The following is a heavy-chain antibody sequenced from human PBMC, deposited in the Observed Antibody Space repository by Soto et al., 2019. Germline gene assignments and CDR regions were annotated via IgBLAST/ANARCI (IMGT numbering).Heavy chain of an antibody. CDR2: INHSGST. Sequence: SETLSLTCTVSGGSISSSSYYWGWIRQPPGTGLEWIGEINHSGSTNYNPSLKSRVTISVDTSKNQFSLKLTSVTAADTAVYYCAREKITALFDYWGKGTLVTVSS. CDR1: GGSISSSSYY. V-gene: IGHV4-39*07. CDR3: AREKITALFDY. D-gene: IGHD3-10*01. J-gene: IGHJ4*02.